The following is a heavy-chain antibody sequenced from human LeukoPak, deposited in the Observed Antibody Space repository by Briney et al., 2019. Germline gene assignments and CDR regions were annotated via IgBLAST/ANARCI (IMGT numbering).Heavy chain of an antibody. D-gene: IGHD6-13*01. V-gene: IGHV4-38-2*02. CDR1: GYSISSGYY. J-gene: IGHJ4*02. CDR3: ARLSPQLGGGY. Sequence: PSGTLSLTCTVSGYSISSGYYWGWIRQPPGKGLEWIGSIYHSGSTYYNPSLKSRVTISVDTSKNQFSLKLSSVTAADTAVYYCARLSPQLGGGYWGQGTLVTVSS. CDR2: IYHSGST.